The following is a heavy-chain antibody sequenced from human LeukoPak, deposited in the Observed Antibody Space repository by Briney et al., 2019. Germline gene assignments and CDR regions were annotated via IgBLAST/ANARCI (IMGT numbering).Heavy chain of an antibody. CDR1: GFTFSSYW. Sequence: GGSLRLSCAVSGFTFSSYWMHWVRQAPGKGLVWVSRIDRDGSRINCADSVKGRFTISRDNSKNTLYLQIDSLRAEDTALYYCAKSSSGGSCYSVGGCWFDPWGQGTLVTVSS. CDR2: IDRDGSRI. V-gene: IGHV3-74*01. D-gene: IGHD2-15*01. J-gene: IGHJ5*02. CDR3: AKSSSGGSCYSVGGCWFDP.